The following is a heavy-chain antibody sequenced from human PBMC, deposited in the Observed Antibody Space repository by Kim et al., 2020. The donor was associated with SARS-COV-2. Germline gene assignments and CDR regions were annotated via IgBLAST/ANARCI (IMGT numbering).Heavy chain of an antibody. V-gene: IGHV3-23*01. D-gene: IGHD6-6*01. J-gene: IGHJ4*02. Sequence: GGSLRLSCAAYGFTFSSYAMSWVRQAPGKGREWVSAISGSGGSTYYADSVKGRFTISRDNSKNTLYLQMNSLRAEDTAVYYCAKDLAARPGGYFDYWGQGTLVTVSS. CDR1: GFTFSSYA. CDR3: AKDLAARPGGYFDY. CDR2: ISGSGGST.